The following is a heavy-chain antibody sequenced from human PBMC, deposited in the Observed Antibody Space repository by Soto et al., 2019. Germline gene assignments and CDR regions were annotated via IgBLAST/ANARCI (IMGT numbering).Heavy chain of an antibody. D-gene: IGHD5-18*01. Sequence: SETLSLTCTVSGGSISSYYWSWIRQPPGKGLEWIGYIYYSGSTNYNPSLKSRVTISVDTSKYQFSLKLSSVTAADTAVYYCAGRVWTAQNYFDYWGQGTLVTVSS. J-gene: IGHJ4*02. CDR1: GGSISSYY. CDR3: AGRVWTAQNYFDY. CDR2: IYYSGST. V-gene: IGHV4-59*01.